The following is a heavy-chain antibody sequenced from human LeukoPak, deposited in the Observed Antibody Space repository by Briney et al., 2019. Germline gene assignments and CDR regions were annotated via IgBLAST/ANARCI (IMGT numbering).Heavy chain of an antibody. CDR2: MHPDSGGT. Sequence: GASVKLSCKASGYTFSDYYVHWLRQAPGQGLEWMGWMHPDSGGTNYAQKFQGRVTMTRDTSISTAYMELSRLRSDDTAVYYCARGGYCSGGSCYNAEYFQHWGQGTLVTVSS. J-gene: IGHJ1*01. D-gene: IGHD2-15*01. CDR1: GYTFSDYY. V-gene: IGHV1-2*02. CDR3: ARGGYCSGGSCYNAEYFQH.